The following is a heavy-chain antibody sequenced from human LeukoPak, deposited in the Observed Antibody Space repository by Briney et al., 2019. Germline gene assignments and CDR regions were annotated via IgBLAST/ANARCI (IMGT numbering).Heavy chain of an antibody. CDR3: ARTTSMNYVGDAFHI. CDR1: GFTFSSYA. J-gene: IGHJ3*02. CDR2: ISYDGSNK. V-gene: IGHV3-30*04. Sequence: GRSLRLSCAASGFTFSSYAMHWVRQAPGKGLEWVAVISYDGSNKYYADSVKGRFTISRDNAKSTLFLQMNSLRAEDTALYYCARTTSMNYVGDAFHIWGQGTMVTVSS. D-gene: IGHD1-7*01.